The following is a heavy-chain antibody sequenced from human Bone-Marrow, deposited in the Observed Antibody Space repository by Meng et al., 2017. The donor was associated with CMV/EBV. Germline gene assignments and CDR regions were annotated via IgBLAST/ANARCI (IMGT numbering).Heavy chain of an antibody. J-gene: IGHJ6*02. D-gene: IGHD2-8*01. CDR2: ISAYNGNT. Sequence: ASVKVSCKASGYTFTSYGISWVRQAPGQGLEWMGWISAYNGNTNYAQKLQGRVTMTTDTSTSTAYMELRSLRSDDTAVYYCARDCTNGVCWYYYYYGMAVRGQGTTVTFAS. V-gene: IGHV1-18*01. CDR3: ARDCTNGVCWYYYYYGMAV. CDR1: GYTFTSYG.